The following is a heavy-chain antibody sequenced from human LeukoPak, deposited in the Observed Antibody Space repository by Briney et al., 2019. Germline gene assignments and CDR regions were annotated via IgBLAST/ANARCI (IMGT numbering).Heavy chain of an antibody. V-gene: IGHV3-7*03. CDR3: ARDNFDWRPLDC. CDR1: GFTFSSHW. J-gene: IGHJ4*02. Sequence: PGGSLRLSCAGSGFTFSSHWMTWVRQTPGKGLEWVASIKHDGSEKNYVDSVKGRFTIPRDNAKNSLYVEMNNLRGEDTAVYYCARDNFDWRPLDCWGQGTLVTVSS. D-gene: IGHD3-9*01. CDR2: IKHDGSEK.